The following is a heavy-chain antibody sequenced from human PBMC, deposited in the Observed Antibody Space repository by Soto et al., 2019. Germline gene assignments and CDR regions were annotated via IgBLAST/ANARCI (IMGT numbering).Heavy chain of an antibody. V-gene: IGHV3-23*01. Sequence: GGSLRLSCAASGFTFSSYSMSWVRQAPGKGLEWVSAISGSGGSTYYADSVKGRFTISRDNSKNTLYLQMNSLRAEDTAVYYCAKGYPYDFWSGYRAPYFDYWGQGTLVT. CDR2: ISGSGGST. D-gene: IGHD3-3*01. CDR1: GFTFSSYS. J-gene: IGHJ4*02. CDR3: AKGYPYDFWSGYRAPYFDY.